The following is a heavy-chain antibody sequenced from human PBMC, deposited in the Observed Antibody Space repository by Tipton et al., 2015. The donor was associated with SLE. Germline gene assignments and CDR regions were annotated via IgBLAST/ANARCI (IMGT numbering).Heavy chain of an antibody. J-gene: IGHJ3*02. D-gene: IGHD3-22*01. Sequence: TLSLTCTVSGGSISSSTYYWVWIRQPPGKGLEWIASIYYSGSTYYNPSLKSRVTISVDTSKNQFSLKLSSVTAADTAVYYCASDTSGYYFVHAFDIWGQGTMVTVSS. V-gene: IGHV4-39*07. CDR1: GGSISSSTYY. CDR2: IYYSGST. CDR3: ASDTSGYYFVHAFDI.